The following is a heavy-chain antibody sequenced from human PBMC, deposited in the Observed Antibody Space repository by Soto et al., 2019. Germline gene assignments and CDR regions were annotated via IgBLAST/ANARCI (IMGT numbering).Heavy chain of an antibody. CDR1: GGTFSSYA. CDR3: AGGLGIAGASDY. Sequence: QVQLVQSGAEVKKPGSSVKVSCKASGGTFSSYAINWVRQAPGQGLEWVGRIIPLFGTANYAQKFQDRVTITAHESTSTAYMELSSLRSEDTAVFYCAGGLGIAGASDYWGQGTLVTVSS. V-gene: IGHV1-69*15. CDR2: IIPLFGTA. D-gene: IGHD6-13*01. J-gene: IGHJ4*02.